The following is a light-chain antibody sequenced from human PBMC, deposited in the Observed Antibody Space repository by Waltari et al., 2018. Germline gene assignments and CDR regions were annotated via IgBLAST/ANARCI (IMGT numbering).Light chain of an antibody. CDR2: DAS. CDR1: QSIRIY. J-gene: IGKJ1*01. Sequence: EVVLTQSPATLSLSPGDRATLPCRASQSIRIYLACDQHKPAQAPRLLIFDASNRATGIPARFRGSGSGTDFTLTISNLEPEDSAVYYCQQRSDWPPTWTFGQGTKVEMK. V-gene: IGKV3-11*01. CDR3: QQRSDWPPTWT.